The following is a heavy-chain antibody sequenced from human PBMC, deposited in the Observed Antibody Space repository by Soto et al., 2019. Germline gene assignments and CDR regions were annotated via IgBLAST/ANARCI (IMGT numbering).Heavy chain of an antibody. J-gene: IGHJ4*02. CDR2: ISAYNGNS. V-gene: IGHV1-18*03. CDR3: AGEDYYGWGGAY. D-gene: IGHD3-10*01. Sequence: QVQLVQSGAEVKKPGASVKVSCKASGYTFTSYGISWVRQAPGQGREWMGWISAYNGNSSFAQTLQGRVTMTTDKTTSTAYMEMRSLRSDDMAVYYCAGEDYYGWGGAYWGQGTLVPVSS. CDR1: GYTFTSYG.